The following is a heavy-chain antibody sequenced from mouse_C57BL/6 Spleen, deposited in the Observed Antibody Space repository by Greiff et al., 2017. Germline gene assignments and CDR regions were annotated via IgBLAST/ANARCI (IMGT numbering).Heavy chain of an antibody. Sequence: EVQLQQSRPELVKPGASVKISCKASGYTFTDYYMNWVKQSHGKSLEWIGDINPNNGGTSYNQKFKGKATLTVDKSSSTAYMELRSLTSEDTAVYYCAKYYYGSSYRGYYFDYWGQGTTLTVSS. CDR3: AKYYYGSSYRGYYFDY. J-gene: IGHJ2*01. D-gene: IGHD1-1*01. CDR2: INPNNGGT. CDR1: GYTFTDYY. V-gene: IGHV1-26*01.